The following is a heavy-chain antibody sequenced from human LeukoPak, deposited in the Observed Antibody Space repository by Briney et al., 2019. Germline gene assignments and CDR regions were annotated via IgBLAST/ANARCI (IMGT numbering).Heavy chain of an antibody. CDR2: IDYSGST. V-gene: IGHV4-39*01. J-gene: IGHJ4*02. Sequence: SETLSPTCTVSGASISSSSHYWGWIRQPPGKGLEWIGSIDYSGSTNYNPSLKSRVTISVDTSKNQFSLRLSSVTAADTAVYYCARRDYDYVWGTYRRYRPFDYWGQGTLVTVSS. CDR3: ARRDYDYVWGTYRRYRPFDY. D-gene: IGHD3-16*02. CDR1: GASISSSSHY.